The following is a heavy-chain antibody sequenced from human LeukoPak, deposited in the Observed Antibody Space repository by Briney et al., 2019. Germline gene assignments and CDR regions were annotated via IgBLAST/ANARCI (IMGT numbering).Heavy chain of an antibody. CDR3: ARVTGYVMEDYFDY. CDR1: GGAISSYY. CDR2: IYYSGST. J-gene: IGHJ4*02. D-gene: IGHD6-13*01. V-gene: IGHV4-59*01. Sequence: PSETLSLTCTVSGGAISSYYWSWIRQPPGKGLEWIGYIYYSGSTNYNPSLKSRVTISVDTSKNQFSLRLSSVTAADTAVYYCARVTGYVMEDYFDYWGQGTLVTVSS.